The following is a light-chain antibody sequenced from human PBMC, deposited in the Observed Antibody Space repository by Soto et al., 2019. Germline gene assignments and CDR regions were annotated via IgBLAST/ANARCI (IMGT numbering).Light chain of an antibody. CDR3: QQRGNWPLT. J-gene: IGKJ4*01. CDR1: QDIGSY. Sequence: ETVLTQSPATLSLSPGERATLSCRASQDIGSYLIWYQQKVGQAPRLLIHDASSRATGIPSRFSGSGSGTDFTLTISSLEPEDFAVYYCQQRGNWPLTFGGGTRVEI. V-gene: IGKV3-11*01. CDR2: DAS.